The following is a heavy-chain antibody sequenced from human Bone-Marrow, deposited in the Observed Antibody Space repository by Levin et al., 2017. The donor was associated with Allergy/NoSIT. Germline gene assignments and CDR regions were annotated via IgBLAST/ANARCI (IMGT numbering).Heavy chain of an antibody. Sequence: GASVKVSCAASGFTFMNYAMSWIRQAPGKGLEWVSAVSGSGRSTYYGDSVQGRFTISRDNSKNTLFLQMNSLRAEDTATDYCAKGLTTLDYYNYFGMDVWGQGTTVTVSS. V-gene: IGHV3-23*01. CDR1: GFTFMNYA. CDR3: AKGLTTLDYYNYFGMDV. CDR2: VSGSGRST. D-gene: IGHD1/OR15-1a*01. J-gene: IGHJ6*02.